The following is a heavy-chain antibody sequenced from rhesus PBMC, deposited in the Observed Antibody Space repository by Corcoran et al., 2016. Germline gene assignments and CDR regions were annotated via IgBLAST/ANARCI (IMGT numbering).Heavy chain of an antibody. Sequence: QVQLVKSGAEGTTPGASVNLHCKASGFNLTRSSTNWGGQAHGKGLGWVGWVNPSTGNTGDAQNFQDIVTMTMDTSTTTAYMELSSLRSEDTAVYYCAIGIAAAVVFDYWGQGVLVTVSS. CDR1: GFNLTRSS. CDR2: VNPSTGNT. J-gene: IGHJ4*01. CDR3: AIGIAAAVVFDY. D-gene: IGHD6-31*01. V-gene: IGHV1-200*01.